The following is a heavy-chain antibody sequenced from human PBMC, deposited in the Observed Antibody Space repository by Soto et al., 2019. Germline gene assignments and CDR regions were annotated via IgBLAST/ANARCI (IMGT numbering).Heavy chain of an antibody. D-gene: IGHD2-21*02. J-gene: IGHJ5*02. V-gene: IGHV1-3*01. Sequence: QVQLVQSGAEVKKPGASVKVSCKASGYTFTSCGMHWVRQAPGQRLEWMAWINAGNGNTKYSQKFQGRVTITRDTSASTAYMELSSLRSEDTAVYYCARDFSGGDADWFDPWGQGTLVTVSS. CDR2: INAGNGNT. CDR3: ARDFSGGDADWFDP. CDR1: GYTFTSCG.